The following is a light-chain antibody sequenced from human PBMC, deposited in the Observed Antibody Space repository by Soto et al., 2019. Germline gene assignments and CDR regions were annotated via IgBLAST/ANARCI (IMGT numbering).Light chain of an antibody. J-gene: IGKJ2*01. CDR2: LAS. CDR3: LHHKGYPPI. Sequence: DIQMTQSPSSLSASVGDTVTITCRASQHITNDCAWYQQKAGRAPKCLILLASRLQTGVPSRFSGSGSGTEFTLTISSLQPEDFATYYCLHHKGYPPIFGQGTKVEIK. V-gene: IGKV1-17*01. CDR1: QHITND.